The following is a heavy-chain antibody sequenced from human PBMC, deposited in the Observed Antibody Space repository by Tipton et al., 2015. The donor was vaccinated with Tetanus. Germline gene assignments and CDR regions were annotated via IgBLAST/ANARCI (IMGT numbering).Heavy chain of an antibody. J-gene: IGHJ6*02. CDR2: VGTSASNT. D-gene: IGHD2-15*01. Sequence: SLRLSCVASGFIVSSHYMSWVRQAPGKGLEWVSSVGTSASNTYYADSVKGRCTISRDNSKNTVVLHVTSLRGEDTAVYYCARRGCRGGSCYISPNYGMDAWGQGTTVTVSS. V-gene: IGHV3-53*01. CDR1: GFIVSSHY. CDR3: ARRGCRGGSCYISPNYGMDA.